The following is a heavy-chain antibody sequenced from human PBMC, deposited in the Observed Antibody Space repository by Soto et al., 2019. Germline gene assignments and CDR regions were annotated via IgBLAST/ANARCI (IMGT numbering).Heavy chain of an antibody. V-gene: IGHV3-33*01. CDR3: ARDLPPDFWSGIYYYYGMDV. J-gene: IGHJ6*02. Sequence: QVQLVESGGGVVQPGRSLRLSCAASGFTFSSYGMHWVRQAPGKGLEWVAVIWYDGSNKYYADSVKGRFTISRDNSKNTLYLQMNSLRAEDTAVYYCARDLPPDFWSGIYYYYGMDVWGQGTTVTVSS. CDR1: GFTFSSYG. CDR2: IWYDGSNK. D-gene: IGHD3-3*01.